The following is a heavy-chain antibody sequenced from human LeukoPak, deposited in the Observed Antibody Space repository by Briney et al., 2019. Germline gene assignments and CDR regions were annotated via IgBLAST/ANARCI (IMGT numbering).Heavy chain of an antibody. V-gene: IGHV4-39*01. D-gene: IGHD3-10*01. CDR2: IYYSGST. Sequence: PSGTLSLTCTVSGGSISSSSYYWGWIRQPPGKGLEWIGSIYYSGSTYYNPSLKSRVTISVDTSKNQFSLKLSSVTAADTAVYYCARQGSGSGPLSYYYYYYMDVWGKGTTVTVSS. CDR1: GGSISSSSYY. CDR3: ARQGSGSGPLSYYYYYYMDV. J-gene: IGHJ6*03.